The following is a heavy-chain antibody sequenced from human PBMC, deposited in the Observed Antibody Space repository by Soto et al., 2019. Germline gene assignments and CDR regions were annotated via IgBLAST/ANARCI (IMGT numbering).Heavy chain of an antibody. CDR3: ARSIVGATTYAFDI. Sequence: GGSLRLSCAASGFTFSSYAMHWVRQAPGKGLEWVAVISYDGSNKYYADSVKGRFTVSRDNSKNTLYLQMNSLRAEDTAVYYCARSIVGATTYAFDIWGQGTMVTVSS. CDR2: ISYDGSNK. J-gene: IGHJ3*02. D-gene: IGHD1-26*01. V-gene: IGHV3-30-3*01. CDR1: GFTFSSYA.